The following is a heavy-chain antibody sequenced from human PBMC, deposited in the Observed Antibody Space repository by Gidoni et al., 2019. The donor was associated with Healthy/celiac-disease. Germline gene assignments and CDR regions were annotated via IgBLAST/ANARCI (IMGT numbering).Heavy chain of an antibody. CDR2: IIPIFGTA. V-gene: IGHV1-69*01. CDR1: GGPFSRYA. Sequence: QVQLVQSGAEVKKPGSSVKVSCKASGGPFSRYAISWVRQAPGQGLEWMGGIIPIFGTANYAQKFQGRVTITADESTSTAYMELSSLRSEDTVVYYCARDTYYYDSSGYYFPWWGQGTLVTVSS. D-gene: IGHD3-22*01. J-gene: IGHJ4*02. CDR3: ARDTYYYDSSGYYFPW.